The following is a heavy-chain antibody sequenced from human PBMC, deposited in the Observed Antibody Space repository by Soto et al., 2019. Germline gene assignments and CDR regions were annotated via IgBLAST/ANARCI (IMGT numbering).Heavy chain of an antibody. Sequence: QVQLVQSGAEVMKPGSSVKVSCMPSGGAFSTYPLSWVRQAPGQRLEWMGRIVPVLGVPNYAQRFQGRVTMTADKDTNTAYRELSSLRFEDTAVYYCGRDRYAYGSGSTIDNWGQGTLVTVSS. CDR3: GRDRYAYGSGSTIDN. D-gene: IGHD3-10*01. J-gene: IGHJ4*02. CDR2: IVPVLGVP. CDR1: GGAFSTYP. V-gene: IGHV1-69*04.